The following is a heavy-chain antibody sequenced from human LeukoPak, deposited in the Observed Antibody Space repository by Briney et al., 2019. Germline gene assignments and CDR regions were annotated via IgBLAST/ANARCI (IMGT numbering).Heavy chain of an antibody. CDR3: ARNQIVVTPITVGYFDY. CDR2: INQDGSEK. J-gene: IGHJ4*02. V-gene: IGHV3-7*05. CDR1: GFTFSSYA. D-gene: IGHD5-12*01. Sequence: PGGSLRLSCAASGFTFSSYAMTWVRQAPGKGLEWVAYINQDGSEKFYLDSVKGRFTISRDNTKNSLYLQMSSLRAEDTAVYYCARNQIVVTPITVGYFDYWGQGTLVTVSS.